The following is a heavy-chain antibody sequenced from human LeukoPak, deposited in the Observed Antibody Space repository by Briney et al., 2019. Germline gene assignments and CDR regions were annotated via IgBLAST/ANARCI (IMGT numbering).Heavy chain of an antibody. Sequence: ASVKVSCKASGYTFTSYYMHWVRQAPGQGLEWMGIINPSGGSTSYAQKFQGRVTMTRDTSTSTVYVELSSLRSEDTAVYYCASTSSSWAVIDYWGQGTLVTVSS. CDR2: INPSGGST. CDR1: GYTFTSYY. J-gene: IGHJ4*02. V-gene: IGHV1-46*01. D-gene: IGHD6-13*01. CDR3: ASTSSSWAVIDY.